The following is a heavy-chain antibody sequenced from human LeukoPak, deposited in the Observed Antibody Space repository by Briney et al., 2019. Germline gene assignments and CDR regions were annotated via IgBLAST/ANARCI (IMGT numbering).Heavy chain of an antibody. CDR2: IFYSGST. CDR3: TRLTFFTYYYDSSDYKGFYFDY. V-gene: IGHV4-39*01. Sequence: SETLSLTCTVSGASISSGSYYWGWVRQPPGKGLEYIGTIFYSGSTYYNPSLKSRVTISVDTSKNQFSLKLGSVTAADTAVYYCTRLTFFTYYYDSSDYKGFYFDYWGQGTLVTVSS. D-gene: IGHD3-22*01. J-gene: IGHJ4*02. CDR1: GASISSGSYY.